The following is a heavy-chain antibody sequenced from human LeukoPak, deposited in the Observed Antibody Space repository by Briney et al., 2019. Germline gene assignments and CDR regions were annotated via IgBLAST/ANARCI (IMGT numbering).Heavy chain of an antibody. CDR2: MFYSGST. V-gene: IGHV4-39*01. CDR1: GGSISSSSYH. J-gene: IGHJ6*02. CDR3: ARHSCTTSSCTGFYGMDV. D-gene: IGHD2/OR15-2a*01. Sequence: PSETLSLTCTVSGGSISSSSYHWGWRRQAPGTGLEWVANMFYSGSTYYNPSLKRRVSISVDKSKNQFSLRLSSVPAADTAVYYFARHSCTTSSCTGFYGMDVWGQGTSVTVSS.